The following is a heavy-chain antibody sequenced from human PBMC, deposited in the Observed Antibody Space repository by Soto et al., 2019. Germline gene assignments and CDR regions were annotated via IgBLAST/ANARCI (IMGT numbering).Heavy chain of an antibody. J-gene: IGHJ5*02. CDR3: ARERSYDFWSGPYNWFDP. CDR2: IIPIFGTA. CDR1: GGTFSSYA. V-gene: IGHV1-69*06. Sequence: ASVKVSCKASGGTFSSYAISWVRQAPGQGPEWMGGIIPIFGTANYAQKFQGRVTITADKSTSTAYMELSSLRSEDTAVYYCARERSYDFWSGPYNWFDPWGQGTLVTVSS. D-gene: IGHD3-3*01.